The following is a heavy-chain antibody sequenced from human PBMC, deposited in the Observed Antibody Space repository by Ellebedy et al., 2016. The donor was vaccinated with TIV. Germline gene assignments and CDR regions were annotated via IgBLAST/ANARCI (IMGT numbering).Heavy chain of an antibody. CDR3: ARDGGSLLLWFGDLDY. J-gene: IGHJ4*02. V-gene: IGHV3-11*06. D-gene: IGHD3-10*01. CDR2: ISKDSFYP. CDR1: GFTFSEYY. Sequence: GESLKISCAASGFTFSEYYMSWIRQAPGKGLEWVSYISKDSFYPNYADAVRRRFTISRDNSKSLYLQMNSLRVEDPAVYYCARDGGSLLLWFGDLDYWGQGTLVTVSS.